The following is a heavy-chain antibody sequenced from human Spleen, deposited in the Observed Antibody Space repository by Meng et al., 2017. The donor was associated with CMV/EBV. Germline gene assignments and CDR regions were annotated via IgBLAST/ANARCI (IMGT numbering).Heavy chain of an antibody. CDR1: GSTFSSYA. Sequence: GESLKISCAASGSTFSSYAMHWVRQAPGKGLEWVSYISSSSSTIYYADSVKGRFTISRDNAKNSLYLQMNSLRAEDTAVYYCARDTKWERTGWHFDYWGQGTLVTVSS. J-gene: IGHJ4*02. CDR3: ARDTKWERTGWHFDY. D-gene: IGHD1-26*01. V-gene: IGHV3-48*04. CDR2: ISSSSSTI.